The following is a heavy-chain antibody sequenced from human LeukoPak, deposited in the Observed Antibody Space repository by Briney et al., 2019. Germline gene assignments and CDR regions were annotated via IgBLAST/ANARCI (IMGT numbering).Heavy chain of an antibody. CDR1: AFTFSSYW. J-gene: IGHJ4*02. D-gene: IGHD6-13*01. Sequence: GGSLRLSCAASAFTFSSYWMSWVRQAPGKGLEWVANIKQDGSEKYYVDSVKGRFTISRDKAKNSLYLQMNSLRAEDTAVYYCASQGIAAAGKNYWGQGTLVTVSS. CDR3: ASQGIAAAGKNY. CDR2: IKQDGSEK. V-gene: IGHV3-7*01.